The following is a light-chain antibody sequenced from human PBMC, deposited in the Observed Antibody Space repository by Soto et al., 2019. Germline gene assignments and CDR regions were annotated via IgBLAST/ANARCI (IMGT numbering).Light chain of an antibody. Sequence: QSALTQPASVSGSPGQSIIISCTGISRSVDSYDFVSWYQQHPGKAPKLIIYEGTQRPSGVSNRFSGSKSDNAASLTISGLQAEDEADYYCCSYWKVFGTGTKLTVL. J-gene: IGLJ1*01. V-gene: IGLV2-23*01. CDR1: SRSVDSYDF. CDR2: EGT. CDR3: CSYWKV.